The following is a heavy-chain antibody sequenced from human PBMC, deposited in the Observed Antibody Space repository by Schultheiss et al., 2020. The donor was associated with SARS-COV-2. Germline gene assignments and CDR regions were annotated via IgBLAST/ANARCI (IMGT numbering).Heavy chain of an antibody. CDR3: AREGTIAARYYYGMDV. J-gene: IGHJ6*02. CDR1: GGSISSGGYS. D-gene: IGHD6-6*01. CDR2: IYYSGST. V-gene: IGHV4-61*08. Sequence: SETLSLTCAVSGGSISSGGYSWSWIRQPPGKGLEWIGYIYYSGSTNYNPSLKSRVTISVDTSKNQFSLKLSSVTAADTAVYYCAREGTIAARYYYGMDVWGQGTTVTVSS.